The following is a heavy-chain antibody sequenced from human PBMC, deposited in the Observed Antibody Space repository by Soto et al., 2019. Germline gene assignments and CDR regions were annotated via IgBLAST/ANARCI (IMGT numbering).Heavy chain of an antibody. CDR1: GFTFGDYA. V-gene: IGHV3-49*03. CDR2: IRSKAYGGTT. CDR3: NTKYDILTGSIDY. Sequence: PGGSLRLSCTASGFTFGDYAMRWFRQAPGKGLEWVGFIRSKAYGGTTEYAASVKGRFIISRDDSKSIAYLQMNSLKTEDTAVYYCNTKYDILTGSIDYWGQGTLVTVSS. J-gene: IGHJ4*02. D-gene: IGHD3-9*01.